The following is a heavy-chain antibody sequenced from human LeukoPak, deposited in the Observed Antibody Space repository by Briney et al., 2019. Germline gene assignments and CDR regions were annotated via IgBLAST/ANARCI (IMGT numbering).Heavy chain of an antibody. CDR2: ISWNSGSI. Sequence: GRSLRLSCAASGFTFSSYAMHWVRQAPGKGLEWVSGISWNSGSIGYADSVKGRFTISRDNAKNSLYLQMNSLRAEDTALYYCAKDRTNYYYDSSGYYYIAYWGQGTLVAVSS. V-gene: IGHV3-9*01. J-gene: IGHJ4*02. D-gene: IGHD3-22*01. CDR1: GFTFSSYA. CDR3: AKDRTNYYYDSSGYYYIAY.